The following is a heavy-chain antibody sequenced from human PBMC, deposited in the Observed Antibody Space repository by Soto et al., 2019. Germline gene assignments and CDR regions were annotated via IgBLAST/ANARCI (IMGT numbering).Heavy chain of an antibody. CDR2: VYYSGTT. D-gene: IGHD4-17*01. Sequence: PSETLSLTCTVSGGSVSDKTYYWSWIRQPPGKRLEWIGYVYYSGTTNYNPSLKSRVTISVDLSKNQFSLRLSSVTTADTALYYCARTTAVPNSLRSRYFFDYWGQGTLVTVSS. CDR1: GGSVSDKTYY. J-gene: IGHJ4*02. CDR3: ARTTAVPNSLRSRYFFDY. V-gene: IGHV4-61*01.